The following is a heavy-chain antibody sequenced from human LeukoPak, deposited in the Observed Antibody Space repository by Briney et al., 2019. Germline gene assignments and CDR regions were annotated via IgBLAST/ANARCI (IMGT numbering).Heavy chain of an antibody. CDR1: GYTFTGYY. CDR3: ARDWRGSYFPDF. J-gene: IGHJ4*02. D-gene: IGHD1-26*01. CDR2: INSNSGGT. V-gene: IGHV1-2*02. Sequence: ASVKVSCKASGYTFTGYYMHWMRQAPGQGLEWMGWINSNSGGTNYAQKFQGRVTMTRDTSISTAYMELSRLTSDDTAIYYCARDWRGSYFPDFWGQGTLVTVSS.